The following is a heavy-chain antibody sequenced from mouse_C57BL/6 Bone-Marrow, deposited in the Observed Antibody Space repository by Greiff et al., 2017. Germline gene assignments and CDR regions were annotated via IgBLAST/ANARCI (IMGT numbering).Heavy chain of an antibody. D-gene: IGHD1-1*01. CDR3: ARENYYGSSYWYFDV. J-gene: IGHJ1*03. CDR2: ILPSIGRT. V-gene: IGHV15-2*01. Sequence: QVQLKQSGSELRSPGSSVKLSCKDFDSEVFPIAYMSWVRQKPGHGFEWIGGILPSIGRTIYGEKFEDKATLDADTLSNTAYLELNSLTSEDSAIYYCARENYYGSSYWYFDVWGTGTTGTVSS. CDR1: DSEVFPIAY.